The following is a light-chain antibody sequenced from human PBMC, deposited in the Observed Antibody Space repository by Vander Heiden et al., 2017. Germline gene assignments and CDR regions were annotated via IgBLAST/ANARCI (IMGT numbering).Light chain of an antibody. CDR2: DDS. J-gene: IGLJ2*01. CDR3: QVWDSSSEHIV. CDR1: NIGSKS. Sequence: SYVLTQPPSVSGAPGQTATITCGGNNIGSKSVHWYQQEPGQAPVLVVYDDSARPSGIPERFSGSKSGTTATLTISWVEAGDEADYYCQVWDSSSEHIVFGGGTKLTVL. V-gene: IGLV3-21*02.